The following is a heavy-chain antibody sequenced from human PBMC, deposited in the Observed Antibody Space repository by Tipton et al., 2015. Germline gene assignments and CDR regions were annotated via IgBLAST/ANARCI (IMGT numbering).Heavy chain of an antibody. CDR2: ISSSSSSM. CDR3: AKGRNPLNSGYYYGPFDY. V-gene: IGHV3-48*01. CDR1: GFTFNNYG. J-gene: IGHJ4*02. D-gene: IGHD3-22*01. Sequence: SLRLSCAASGFTFNNYGMNWVRQAPGRGPEWLSYISSSSSSMYYADSVKGRFTIYRDNAKNSLYLQMNSLRAEDTAVYYCAKGRNPLNSGYYYGPFDYWGQGTLVTVSS.